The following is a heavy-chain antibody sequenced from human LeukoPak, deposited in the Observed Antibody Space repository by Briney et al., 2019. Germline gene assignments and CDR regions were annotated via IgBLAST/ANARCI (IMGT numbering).Heavy chain of an antibody. CDR1: GFTVSAYA. D-gene: IGHD3-10*01. CDR2: IYDDNT. J-gene: IGHJ4*02. Sequence: GSLRLSCAASGFTVSAYAMAWVRQAPGKGLEWVSTIYDDNTYYADSVKGRFAISTDNSKNTLYLQMNSLRVEDTAVYFCAARKVRGVWFYLDYWGQGTLVTVSS. V-gene: IGHV3-23*01. CDR3: AARKVRGVWFYLDY.